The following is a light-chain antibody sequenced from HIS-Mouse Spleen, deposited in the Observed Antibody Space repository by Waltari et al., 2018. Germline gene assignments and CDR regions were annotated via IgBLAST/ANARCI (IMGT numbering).Light chain of an antibody. CDR3: SSYTSGSTWV. CDR1: SSYVGGYNY. V-gene: IGLV2-14*01. Sequence: QSALTQPASVSGSPGQSITISCTGTSSYVGGYNYVSWYQQHPGKAPKLMIYEVSNRPSGVSNRFSGSKSGNTASLTISGLQAEDEADYYCSSYTSGSTWVFGGGTKLTVL. CDR2: EVS. J-gene: IGLJ3*02.